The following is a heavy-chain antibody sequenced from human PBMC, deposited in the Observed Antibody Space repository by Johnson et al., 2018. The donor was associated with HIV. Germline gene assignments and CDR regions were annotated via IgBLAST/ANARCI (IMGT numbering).Heavy chain of an antibody. Sequence: VQLVESGGGLVKPGGSLRLSCAASGFTFTYAWMSWVRRAPGKGLEWVGRIKSRTDGGTTDYTAPVKGRFTISRDDSTNTLYLQMNSLKTEDTSVYVCTTRTWRDAFDIWCRGTMVTVSS. CDR3: TTRTWRDAFDI. J-gene: IGHJ3*02. CDR2: IKSRTDGGTT. V-gene: IGHV3-15*01. CDR1: GFTFTYAW.